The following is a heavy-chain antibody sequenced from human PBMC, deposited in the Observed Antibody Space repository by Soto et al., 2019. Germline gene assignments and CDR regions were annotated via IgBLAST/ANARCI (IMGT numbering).Heavy chain of an antibody. CDR3: AKEETPMGHDAFDI. V-gene: IGHV3-30*18. D-gene: IGHD5-18*01. Sequence: GGSLRLSCAASGFTFSSYGMHWVRQAPGKGLEWVAVISYDGSNKYYADSVKGRFTISRDNSKNTLYLQMNSLRAEDTAVYYCAKEETPMGHDAFDIWGQGTMVTVSS. CDR1: GFTFSSYG. J-gene: IGHJ3*02. CDR2: ISYDGSNK.